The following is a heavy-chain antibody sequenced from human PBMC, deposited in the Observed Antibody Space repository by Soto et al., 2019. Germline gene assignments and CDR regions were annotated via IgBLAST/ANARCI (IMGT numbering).Heavy chain of an antibody. J-gene: IGHJ4*02. Sequence: QVQLVQSGAEVKKPGASVKVSCKASGYTFTSYAMHWVRQAPGQRLEWMGWINAGNGNTKYSQKFQGRVTITRDTSASTAYMELSSLRSEDTAVYYCARDSDYDFWSGYYAYWGQGTLVTVFS. CDR1: GYTFTSYA. D-gene: IGHD3-3*01. CDR3: ARDSDYDFWSGYYAY. CDR2: INAGNGNT. V-gene: IGHV1-3*01.